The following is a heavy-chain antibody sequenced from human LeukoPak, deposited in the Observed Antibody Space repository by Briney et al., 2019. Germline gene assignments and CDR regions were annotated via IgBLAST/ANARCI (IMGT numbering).Heavy chain of an antibody. CDR1: GGSISSSSYY. V-gene: IGHV4-39*07. CDR3: ARTLVVVMYYGMDV. Sequence: SETLYLTCTVSGGSISSSSYYWGWIRQPPGKGLEWIGSIYYSGSTYYNPSLKSRVTISVDTSKNQFSLKLSSVTAADTAVYYCARTLVVVMYYGMDVWGQGTTVTVSS. D-gene: IGHD3-22*01. CDR2: IYYSGST. J-gene: IGHJ6*02.